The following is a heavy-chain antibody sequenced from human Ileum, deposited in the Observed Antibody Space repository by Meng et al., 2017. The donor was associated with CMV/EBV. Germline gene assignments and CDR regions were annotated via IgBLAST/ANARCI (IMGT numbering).Heavy chain of an antibody. CDR3: ARGMAVAAAATPFDS. J-gene: IGHJ4*02. D-gene: IGHD6-13*01. CDR1: GDSISSNSYF. Sequence: GSLRLSCTVSGDSISSNSYFWGWIRQPPGKGLEWVGNIYYIGNTYYNPSLESRVTMSVHTSKNQFSLKLNSVTAADTAVYYCARGMAVAAAATPFDSWGQGTLVTVSS. CDR2: IYYIGNT. V-gene: IGHV4-39*07.